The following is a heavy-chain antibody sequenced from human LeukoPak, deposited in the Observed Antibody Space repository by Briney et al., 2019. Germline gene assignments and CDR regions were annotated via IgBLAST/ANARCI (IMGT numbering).Heavy chain of an antibody. CDR1: GGSFISSA. D-gene: IGHD2-15*01. J-gene: IGHJ4*02. V-gene: IGHV1-69*13. CDR2: VIPVFAAT. CDR3: VICSGGSCYPLYYFDY. Sequence: ASVKVSCKASGGSFISSAISWVRQAPGQGVEWMGGVIPVFAATHYAQRSQGRVTLTSDESTNTAYMELNSLRSEDTAVYYCVICSGGSCYPLYYFDYWGQRTLVTGSS.